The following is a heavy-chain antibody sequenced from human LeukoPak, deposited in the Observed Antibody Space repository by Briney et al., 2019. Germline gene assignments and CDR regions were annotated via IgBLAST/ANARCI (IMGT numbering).Heavy chain of an antibody. J-gene: IGHJ4*02. CDR3: ARDPGGDYYFDY. V-gene: IGHV3-66*01. CDR2: IYSGGNT. CDR1: GFTFSNYW. D-gene: IGHD2-21*02. Sequence: GGSLRLSCAASGFTFSNYWMHWVRQVPGKGLEWVSVIYSGGNTYYADSVKGRFTISRDNAKNTLYLQMNSLRAEDTAVYYCARDPGGDYYFDYWGQGTLVIVSS.